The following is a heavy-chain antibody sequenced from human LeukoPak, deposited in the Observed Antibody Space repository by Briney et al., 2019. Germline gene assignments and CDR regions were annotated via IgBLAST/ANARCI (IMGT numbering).Heavy chain of an antibody. CDR2: ISGSGGST. J-gene: IGHJ6*03. D-gene: IGHD1-26*01. CDR3: AKPNVGYYYYMDV. Sequence: GGSLRLSCTVSGFTVSSNSMSWVRQAPGKGLEWVSAISGSGGSTYYADSVKGRFTISRDNSKNTLYLQMNSLRAEDTAVYYCAKPNVGYYYYMDVWGKGTTVTISS. V-gene: IGHV3-23*01. CDR1: GFTVSSNS.